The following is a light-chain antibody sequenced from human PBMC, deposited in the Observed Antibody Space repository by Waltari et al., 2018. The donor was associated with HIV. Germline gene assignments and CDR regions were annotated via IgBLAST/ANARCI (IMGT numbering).Light chain of an antibody. CDR2: EVY. CDR1: SRDIGGYDF. V-gene: IGLV2-8*01. Sequence: QSALTQPPSASGSPGPSVTISCTGSSRDIGGYDFVSWFQQHPGKAPKLVIYEVYKRPSGVPDRFSGSKSGNTASLTVSGLQAEDEAYYHCSSYAGNYNLVFGGGTKLTVL. J-gene: IGLJ3*02. CDR3: SSYAGNYNLV.